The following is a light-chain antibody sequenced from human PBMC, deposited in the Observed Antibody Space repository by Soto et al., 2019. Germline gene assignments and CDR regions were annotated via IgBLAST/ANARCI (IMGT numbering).Light chain of an antibody. CDR2: GAS. CDR3: QQYNNWPPWT. J-gene: IGKJ1*01. Sequence: EIVMTQSPATLSVSPGERATLSCRASQSVSSNLAWYQQKPGQAPRLLIYGASTRVTGIPARFSGSGSGTEFTLTIRSLQSEDFAVYYCQQYNNWPPWTFGQGTKGDIK. CDR1: QSVSSN. V-gene: IGKV3-15*01.